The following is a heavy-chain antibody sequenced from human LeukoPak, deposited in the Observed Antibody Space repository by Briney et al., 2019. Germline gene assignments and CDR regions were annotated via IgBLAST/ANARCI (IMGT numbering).Heavy chain of an antibody. CDR2: IKQDGSEK. V-gene: IGHV3-7*03. J-gene: IGHJ4*02. CDR1: GFTFSDNL. Sequence: GGSLRLSCAVSGFTFSDNLMTWVRQAPGKGLGWVATIKQDGSEKYYVDSVRGRFTISRVNAENSLYLQMNSLRAEDTAVYHCTRGGYSTSWYWIYWGPGTLVTVSS. D-gene: IGHD2-2*01. CDR3: TRGGYSTSWYWIY.